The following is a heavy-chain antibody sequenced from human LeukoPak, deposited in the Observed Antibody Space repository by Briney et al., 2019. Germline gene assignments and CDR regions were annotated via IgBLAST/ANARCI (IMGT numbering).Heavy chain of an antibody. CDR1: GFTFSSYW. D-gene: IGHD4-11*01. CDR3: ARHDYRFDY. CDR2: IKKDGSEK. V-gene: IGHV3-7*03. J-gene: IGHJ4*02. Sequence: GGSLRLSCEASGFTFSSYWMSWVRQAPGKGLEWVANIKKDGSEKYYVDSVKGRFTISRDNVQNSLYLQMNSLRADDTALYYCARHDYRFDYWGQGILVTVFS.